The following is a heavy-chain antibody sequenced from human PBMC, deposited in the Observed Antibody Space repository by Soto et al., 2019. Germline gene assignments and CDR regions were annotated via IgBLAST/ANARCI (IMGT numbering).Heavy chain of an antibody. V-gene: IGHV3-30*18. CDR2: ISYDGSNK. CDR3: AKGDYGGNAHTFDS. D-gene: IGHD4-17*01. J-gene: IGHJ3*02. Sequence: QVQLVESGGGVVQPGRSLRLSCAASGFTFSGYGMHWVRQAPGKGLEWVAVISYDGSNKYYADSVKGRLTISRDNSQNTLYLQMNSLRAEDTAVYYCAKGDYGGNAHTFDSGGQGTMVTVSS. CDR1: GFTFSGYG.